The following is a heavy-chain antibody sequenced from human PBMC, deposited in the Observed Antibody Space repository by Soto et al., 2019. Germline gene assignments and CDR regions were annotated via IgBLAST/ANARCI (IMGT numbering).Heavy chain of an antibody. J-gene: IGHJ3*01. V-gene: IGHV1-18*04. Sequence: ASVKVSCKASVFTSSGISWVRQAPGQRLEWMGWISTHNGITIYAQKFQGRVIMTMDTSTTTVYMELRSLRPDDTAVYLCAREGILGLFDAYDLWGQGTMVTVSS. CDR1: VFTSSG. CDR2: ISTHNGIT. CDR3: AREGILGLFDAYDL. D-gene: IGHD3-3*01.